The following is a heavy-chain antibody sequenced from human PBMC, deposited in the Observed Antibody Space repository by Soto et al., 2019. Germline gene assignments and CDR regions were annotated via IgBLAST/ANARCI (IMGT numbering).Heavy chain of an antibody. J-gene: IGHJ4*02. Sequence: SETLSLTCTVSGGSISSDYHYWSWIRQPPGKGLEWIGYIYYSGRTAYNPSLKSRIIISIDTSKNQFSLSLNSLNAADTAVYYCAGELSNSPEYFDFWGLGTLVTVTS. CDR3: AGELSNSPEYFDF. CDR2: IYYSGRT. V-gene: IGHV4-30-4*01. D-gene: IGHD6-6*01. CDR1: GGSISSDYHY.